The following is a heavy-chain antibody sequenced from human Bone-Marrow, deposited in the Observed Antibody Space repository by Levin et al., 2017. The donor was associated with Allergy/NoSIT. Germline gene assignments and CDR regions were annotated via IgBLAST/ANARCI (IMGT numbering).Heavy chain of an antibody. CDR1: GFAFGNYA. J-gene: IGHJ4*02. CDR2: ISSGGGDT. D-gene: IGHD6-13*01. CDR3: ARRQIGYASSWFPPLDY. V-gene: IGHV3-23*01. Sequence: GGSLRLSCAASGFAFGNYAMNWVRQAPEKGLEWVSTISSGGGDTYYADSVRGRFTISRDNSKNTLYLQLHSLRAEDTAVYFCARRQIGYASSWFPPLDYWGQGTLVTVSS.